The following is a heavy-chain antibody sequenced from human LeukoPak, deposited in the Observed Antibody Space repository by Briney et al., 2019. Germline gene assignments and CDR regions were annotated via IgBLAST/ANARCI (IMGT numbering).Heavy chain of an antibody. J-gene: IGHJ5*02. CDR3: ARYADPSLFDP. D-gene: IGHD2-2*01. CDR2: IKQDGSEK. CDR1: GFTFSSYW. V-gene: IGHV3-7*01. Sequence: GGSLRLSCAASGFTFSSYWMSWVRQAPGKGLEWVANIKQDGSEKYYVDSVKGRFTISRDNAKNSLYLQMNSLGAEDTAVYYCARYADPSLFDPWGQGTLVTVSS.